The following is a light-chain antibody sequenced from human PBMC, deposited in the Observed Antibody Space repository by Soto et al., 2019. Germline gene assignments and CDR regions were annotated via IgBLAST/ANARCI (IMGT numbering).Light chain of an antibody. CDR2: GAS. CDR1: QSVSSN. Sequence: EIVMTQSPATLSVSPGERANLSCRASQSVSSNLAWYQQKPGQAPRLLIYGASIRATGIPARFSCGGSGTEFTLTISSLQSEDFAVYYCQQYTNWPPLTFGGGTKVEIK. J-gene: IGKJ4*01. CDR3: QQYTNWPPLT. V-gene: IGKV3D-15*01.